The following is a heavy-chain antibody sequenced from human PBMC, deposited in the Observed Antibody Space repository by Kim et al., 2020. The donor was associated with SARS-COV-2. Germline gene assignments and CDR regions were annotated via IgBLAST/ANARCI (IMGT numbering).Heavy chain of an antibody. D-gene: IGHD6-13*01. CDR1: GFSFSDYY. CDR2: ISASGSPI. CDR3: ASEGAARTGYKSSWYNW. J-gene: IGHJ5*01. V-gene: IGHV3-11*01. Sequence: GGSLRLSCAASGFSFSDYYMTWIRQAPGKGLECVSYISASGSPIYYADSVKGRFTIYRDNAKNSLYLEMNSLRAEDTAVYFCASEGAARTGYKSSWYNW.